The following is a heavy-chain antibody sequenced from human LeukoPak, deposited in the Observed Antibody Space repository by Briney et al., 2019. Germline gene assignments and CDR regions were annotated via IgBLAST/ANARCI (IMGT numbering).Heavy chain of an antibody. J-gene: IGHJ6*02. CDR2: IIPIFGTA. CDR1: GGTFSSYA. CDR3: ARTRLYYYYYGMDV. V-gene: IGHV1-69*13. Sequence: ASVKVSCKASGGTFSSYAISWVRQAPGQGLEWTGGIIPIFGTANYAQKFQGRVTITADESTSTAYMELSSLRSEDTAVYYCARTRLYYYYYGMDVWGQGTTVTVSS.